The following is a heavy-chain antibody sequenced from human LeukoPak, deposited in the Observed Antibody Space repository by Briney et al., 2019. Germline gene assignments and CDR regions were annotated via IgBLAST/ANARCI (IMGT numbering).Heavy chain of an antibody. J-gene: IGHJ4*02. CDR3: ARTPYCGGDCYVDY. D-gene: IGHD2-21*02. V-gene: IGHV2-70*04. Sequence: SGPTLVNPTQTLTLTCTFSGFALRTRGMRVSWIRQPPEKALEWLSRIDWDDDKFYSTSLKTRLTISKAPSKTQVVLTMTNMDPVDTATYYCARTPYCGGDCYVDYWGQGTLVTVSS. CDR2: IDWDDDK. CDR1: GFALRTRGMR.